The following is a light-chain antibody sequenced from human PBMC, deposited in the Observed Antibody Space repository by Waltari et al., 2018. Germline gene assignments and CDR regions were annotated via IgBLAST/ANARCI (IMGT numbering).Light chain of an antibody. V-gene: IGKV3-11*01. Sequence: EVVLTQSPGTLSLSPGERATISCRASQSMSSHLAWYQQRRGQAPRLVIYDAYVRATGIPARFSGSGSGTDFTLPISTLEPEAFAVSYCQYRNRWPWTFGQGTQVAIK. CDR1: QSMSSH. CDR2: DAY. CDR3: QYRNRWPWT. J-gene: IGKJ1*01.